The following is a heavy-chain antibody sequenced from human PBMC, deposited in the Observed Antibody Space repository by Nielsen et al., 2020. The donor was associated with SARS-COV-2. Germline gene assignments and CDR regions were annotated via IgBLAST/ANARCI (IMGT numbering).Heavy chain of an antibody. D-gene: IGHD4-17*01. V-gene: IGHV3-20*01. J-gene: IGHJ2*01. CDR3: AVGYGDYDWYFDL. Sequence: GGSLRLSCAASGFTFDDYGMSWVRQAPGKGLEWVSGINWNGGSTGYEDSVKGRFTISRDNAKNSLYLQMNSLRAEDTALYHCAVGYGDYDWYFDLWGRGTLVTVSS. CDR2: INWNGGST. CDR1: GFTFDDYG.